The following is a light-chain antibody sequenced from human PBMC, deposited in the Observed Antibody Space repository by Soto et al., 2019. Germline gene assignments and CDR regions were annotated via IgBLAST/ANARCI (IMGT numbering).Light chain of an antibody. CDR1: QSISDW. CDR2: DAS. Sequence: DIQMTQSPSTLSASVGDRVTITCRASQSISDWLAWFQLKPGKAPKLLIYDASSLESGVPSRFSGSGSGTEFTLTISSLQPEDFATYYCQQLNSYLSLTFGGGTKVDIK. CDR3: QQLNSYLSLT. V-gene: IGKV1-5*01. J-gene: IGKJ4*01.